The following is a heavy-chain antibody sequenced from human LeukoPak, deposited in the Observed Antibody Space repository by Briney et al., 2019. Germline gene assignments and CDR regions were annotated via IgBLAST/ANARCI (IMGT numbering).Heavy chain of an antibody. CDR1: GFSFSSHW. V-gene: IGHV3-74*01. CDR3: ASFGISWRSSY. Sequence: GGSPRLSCAASGFSFSSHWVHWVRQAPGKGLVWVSRISDDGSYTSNVDSVKGRFTISRDNVNNMLYLHMNSLRAEDTAVYYCASFGISWRSSYWGQGTLVTVSS. D-gene: IGHD2-21*01. CDR2: ISDDGSYT. J-gene: IGHJ4*02.